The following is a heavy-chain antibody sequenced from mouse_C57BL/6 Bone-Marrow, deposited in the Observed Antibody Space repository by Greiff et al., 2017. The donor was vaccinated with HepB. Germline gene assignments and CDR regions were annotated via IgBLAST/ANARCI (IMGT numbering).Heavy chain of an antibody. Sequence: EVKLVESGGGLVKPGGSLKLSCAASGFTFSSYAMSWVRQTPEKRLEWVATISDGGSYTYYPDNVKGRFTISRDNDKNNLYLQMSHLKSEDTAMYYCAREKRAYYSNYWYFDVWGTGTTVTVSS. CDR2: ISDGGSYT. CDR1: GFTFSSYA. J-gene: IGHJ1*03. D-gene: IGHD2-5*01. V-gene: IGHV5-4*01. CDR3: AREKRAYYSNYWYFDV.